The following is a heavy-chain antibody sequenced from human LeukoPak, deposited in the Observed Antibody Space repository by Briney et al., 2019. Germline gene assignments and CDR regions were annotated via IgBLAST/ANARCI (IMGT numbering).Heavy chain of an antibody. CDR1: GYTFTSYY. CDR3: ARDRYSISSLYDF. D-gene: IGHD6-6*01. V-gene: IGHV1-46*01. J-gene: IGHJ4*02. Sequence: ASVKVSCKASGYTFTSYYIHWVRQAPGQGLEWMGTINPSGGSTTYAQKFQGRVTITRDTPTSTVYMVLSSLRSEDTAVYYCARDRYSISSLYDFWGQGTLVTVSS. CDR2: INPSGGST.